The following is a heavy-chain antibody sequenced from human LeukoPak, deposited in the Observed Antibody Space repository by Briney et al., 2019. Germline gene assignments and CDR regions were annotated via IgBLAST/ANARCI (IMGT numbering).Heavy chain of an antibody. CDR3: ARKIRFYGAFDY. D-gene: IGHD3-10*01. CDR1: GGSISSSSYY. CDR2: IYYSGST. V-gene: IGHV4-39*01. Sequence: SETLSLTCTVSGGSISSSSYYRGWIRQPPGKGLEWIGSIYYSGSTYYNPSLKSRVTISVDTSKNQFSLKLSSVTAADTAVYYCARKIRFYGAFDYWGQGTLVTVSS. J-gene: IGHJ4*02.